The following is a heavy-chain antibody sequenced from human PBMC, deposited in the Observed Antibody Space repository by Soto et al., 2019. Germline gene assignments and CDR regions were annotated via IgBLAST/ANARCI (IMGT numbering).Heavy chain of an antibody. Sequence: QVQLQESGPGLVKPSQTLSLTCTVSGGSISSDTYYWSWIRQHPGKGLEWIGYIYYSGRTYYNPSLKSRVTISVDTSKNQFSLKLSSVTAADTGVYYCARGPGSGWYDYWGQGTLVTVSS. CDR1: GGSISSDTYY. D-gene: IGHD6-19*01. J-gene: IGHJ4*02. CDR2: IYYSGRT. V-gene: IGHV4-31*03. CDR3: ARGPGSGWYDY.